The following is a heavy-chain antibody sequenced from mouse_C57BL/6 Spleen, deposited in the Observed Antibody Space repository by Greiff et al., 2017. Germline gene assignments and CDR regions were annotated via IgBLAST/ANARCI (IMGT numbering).Heavy chain of an antibody. CDR3: ARDNHYFDY. Sequence: DVKLVESGGGLVKPGGSLTLSCAASGFTFSSYAMSWVRQTPEKRLEWVATISDGGSYTYYPDNVKGRFTISRDNAKNNLYLQLSHLNSEDTAMYYCARDNHYFDYWGQGTTLTVSS. CDR2: ISDGGSYT. V-gene: IGHV5-4*01. J-gene: IGHJ2*01. CDR1: GFTFSSYA.